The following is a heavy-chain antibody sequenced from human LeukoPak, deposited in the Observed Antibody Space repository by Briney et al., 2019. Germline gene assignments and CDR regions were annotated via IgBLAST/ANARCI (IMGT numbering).Heavy chain of an antibody. V-gene: IGHV3-53*01. CDR3: ASAREYCINSNCYEYFQD. CDR2: IYSSGST. D-gene: IGHD2-2*01. Sequence: PGGSLRLSCATSGLTVRTSSMSWVRQAPGKGLEWVAVIYSSGSTYYEDSVNGRRTISRDTSKSPMYLQMDHLRAEDTAVYYCASAREYCINSNCYEYFQDWGQGTLVTVSS. J-gene: IGHJ1*01. CDR1: GLTVRTSS.